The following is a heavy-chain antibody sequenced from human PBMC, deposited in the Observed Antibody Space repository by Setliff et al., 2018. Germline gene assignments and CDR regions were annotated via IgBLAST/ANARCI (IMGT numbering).Heavy chain of an antibody. J-gene: IGHJ4*01. Sequence: ASVKVSCKASGYIFTRYRITWVRQSPGQGLEWMGWISTRNDDTGYAQKFKGRVTLTTDTSTNTAYMELRSLRSDDTAVYYCARRSGDRGMTTGWPDDFDYWGSGTLVTAPQ. CDR1: GYIFTRYR. CDR3: ARRSGDRGMTTGWPDDFDY. V-gene: IGHV1-18*01. D-gene: IGHD4-17*01. CDR2: ISTRNDDT.